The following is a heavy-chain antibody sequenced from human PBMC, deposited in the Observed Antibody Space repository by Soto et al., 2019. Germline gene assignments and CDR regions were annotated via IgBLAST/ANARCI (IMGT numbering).Heavy chain of an antibody. J-gene: IGHJ4*02. CDR2: IGYDGSNK. D-gene: IGHD6-6*01. CDR1: GFTFSSYG. V-gene: IGHV3-33*01. CDR3: ARDWGSECSSPDDY. Sequence: QVQLVESGGGVVQPGRSLRLSCAASGFTFSSYGMHWVRQAPGKGLEWVAVIGYDGSNKYYADSVKGRFTITRDNSKNTLYLQMNSLRVEDTAVYYCARDWGSECSSPDDYWGQGTLVTVSS.